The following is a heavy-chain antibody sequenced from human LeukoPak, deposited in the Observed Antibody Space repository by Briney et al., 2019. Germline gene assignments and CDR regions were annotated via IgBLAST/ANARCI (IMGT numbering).Heavy chain of an antibody. CDR1: GGSFSGYY. D-gene: IGHD3-22*01. CDR2: INHSGST. Sequence: SETLSLICAAYGGSFSGYYWSWIRQPPGKGLEWIGEINHSGSTNYNPSLKSRVTISVDTSKNQFSLKLSSVTAADTAVYYCARDGPRPYSYYYDSSVSWFDPWGQGTLVTVSS. J-gene: IGHJ5*02. V-gene: IGHV4-34*01. CDR3: ARDGPRPYSYYYDSSVSWFDP.